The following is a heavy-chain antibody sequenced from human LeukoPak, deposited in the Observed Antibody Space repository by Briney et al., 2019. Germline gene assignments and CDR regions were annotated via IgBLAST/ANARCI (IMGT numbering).Heavy chain of an antibody. CDR2: ISSSDSTI. Sequence: PGGSLRLSCAASGFTFSSYEMNWVRQAPGKGLEWVSYISSSDSTIYYADSVKGRFTISRDNAKNSLYLQMNSLRAEDTAVYYCARGVWFGELSFDYWGQGTLVTVSS. CDR1: GFTFSSYE. V-gene: IGHV3-48*03. D-gene: IGHD3-10*01. J-gene: IGHJ4*02. CDR3: ARGVWFGELSFDY.